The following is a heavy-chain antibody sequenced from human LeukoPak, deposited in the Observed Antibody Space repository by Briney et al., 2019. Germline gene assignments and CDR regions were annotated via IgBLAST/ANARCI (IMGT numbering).Heavy chain of an antibody. CDR3: VRKGELLHWGYYYYMDV. D-gene: IGHD1-26*01. Sequence: ASVKVSCKASGYTFTGYYMHWVRQAPGQGLEWMGWINPNSGGTNYAQKFQGRVTMTRDTSISTAYMELSRLRSDDTAVYYCVRKGELLHWGYYYYMDVWGKGTTVTVSS. V-gene: IGHV1-2*02. J-gene: IGHJ6*03. CDR1: GYTFTGYY. CDR2: INPNSGGT.